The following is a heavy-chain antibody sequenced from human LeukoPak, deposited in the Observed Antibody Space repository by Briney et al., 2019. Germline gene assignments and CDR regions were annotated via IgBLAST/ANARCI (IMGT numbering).Heavy chain of an antibody. CDR1: GYTLTGYY. J-gene: IGHJ4*02. D-gene: IGHD3/OR15-3a*01. CDR2: INPNSGGT. V-gene: IGHV1-2*06. CDR3: ARGMWDDLIFDY. Sequence: ASVKVSCKASGYTLTGYYMHWVRQAPGQGLEWMGRINPNSGGTNYAQKFQGRVTMTRDTSISTAYMELSRLRSDDTAVYYCARGMWDDLIFDYWGQGTLVTVSS.